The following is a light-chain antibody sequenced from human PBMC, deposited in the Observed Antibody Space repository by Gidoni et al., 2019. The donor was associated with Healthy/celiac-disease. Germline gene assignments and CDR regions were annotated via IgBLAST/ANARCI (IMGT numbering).Light chain of an antibody. V-gene: IGKV3-20*01. CDR2: GAS. CDR1: QSVSSSY. Sequence: EIVLTQSPGTLSLSPGERATLSCRASQSVSSSYLAWYQQKPGQAPRLLIYGASSRATGIPDRFSGSGSGTDFTLTISRLEPEDFALYYCQQYGSPYTFGQGTKLDIK. CDR3: QQYGSPYT. J-gene: IGKJ2*01.